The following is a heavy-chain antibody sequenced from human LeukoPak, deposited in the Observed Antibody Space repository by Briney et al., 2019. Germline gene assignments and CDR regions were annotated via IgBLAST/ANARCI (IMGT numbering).Heavy chain of an antibody. CDR2: IYYSGST. CDR1: GGSISSYY. J-gene: IGHJ5*02. V-gene: IGHV4-59*01. Sequence: PSETLSLTCTVSGGSISSYYWSWIRQPPGKGLEWIGYIYYSGSTNYNPSLKSRVTISVDTSKNQFSLKLSSVTAADTAVYYCARGRYCSSTSCSWFDPWGQGTLVTVSS. D-gene: IGHD2-2*01. CDR3: ARGRYCSSTSCSWFDP.